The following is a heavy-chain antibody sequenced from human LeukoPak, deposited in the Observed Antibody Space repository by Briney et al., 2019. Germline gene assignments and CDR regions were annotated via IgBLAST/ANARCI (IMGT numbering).Heavy chain of an antibody. V-gene: IGHV3-23*01. CDR3: AKVIGVVVIDYYFDY. Sequence: GGSLRLSCAASGFTFSSYAMSWVRQAPGKGLEWVSFISPSGDRTSNADSVEGRFTISRDNTRNTLYLQMNSLRDEDTGVYYCAKVIGVVVIDYYFDYWGQGTLVTVSS. CDR2: ISPSGDRT. CDR1: GFTFSSYA. D-gene: IGHD3-22*01. J-gene: IGHJ4*02.